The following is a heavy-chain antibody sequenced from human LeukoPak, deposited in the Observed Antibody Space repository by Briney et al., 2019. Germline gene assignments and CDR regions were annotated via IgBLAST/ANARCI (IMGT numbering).Heavy chain of an antibody. D-gene: IGHD3-22*01. J-gene: IGHJ3*02. CDR1: GGSISSYY. CDR3: AKGPADYDSSGYYPRAFDI. V-gene: IGHV3-23*01. Sequence: PSETLSLTCTVSGGSISSYYWSWVRQTPGKGLEWVSAITGSGGSTYYADSVKGRFTISRDNSKNTLYLQMNSLRAEDTAVYYCAKGPADYDSSGYYPRAFDIWGQGTMVTVSS. CDR2: ITGSGGST.